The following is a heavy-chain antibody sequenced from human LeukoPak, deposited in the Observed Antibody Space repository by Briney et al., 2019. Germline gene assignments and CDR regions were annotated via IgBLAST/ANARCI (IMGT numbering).Heavy chain of an antibody. CDR2: IYYSGST. Sequence: SETLSLTCTVSGGSVSSGSYYWSWIRQPPGKGLEWIGYIYYSGSTNYNPSLKSRVTISVDTSKNQFSLKLSSVTAADTAVYYCARDRVTTGYFDYWGQGTLVTVSS. V-gene: IGHV4-61*01. CDR3: ARDRVTTGYFDY. J-gene: IGHJ4*02. CDR1: GGSVSSGSYY. D-gene: IGHD4-17*01.